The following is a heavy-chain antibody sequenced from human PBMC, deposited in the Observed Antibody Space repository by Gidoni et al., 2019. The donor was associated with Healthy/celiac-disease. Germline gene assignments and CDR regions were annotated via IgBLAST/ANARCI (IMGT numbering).Heavy chain of an antibody. V-gene: IGHV3-21*01. CDR1: GFTFSSYS. Sequence: EVQLVESGGGLVKPGGSLRLSCAASGFTFSSYSMNWVRQAPGKGLEWVSSISSSSSYIYYADSVKGRFTISRDNAKNSLYLQMNSLRAEDTAVYYCARDVEDIVVVPAAHSSPYAFDIWGQGTMVTVSS. J-gene: IGHJ3*02. CDR3: ARDVEDIVVVPAAHSSPYAFDI. D-gene: IGHD2-2*01. CDR2: ISSSSSYI.